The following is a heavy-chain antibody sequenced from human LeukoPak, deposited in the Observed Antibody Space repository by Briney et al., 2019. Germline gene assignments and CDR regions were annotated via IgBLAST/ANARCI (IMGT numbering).Heavy chain of an antibody. CDR1: GFTFDDYG. V-gene: IGHV3-20*01. D-gene: IGHD3-10*01. J-gene: IGHJ5*02. Sequence: GGSLRLSCAASGFTFDDYGMSWVRQAPGKGLEWVSGINWNGGSTGYADSVKGRFTISRDNAKNSLYLQMNSLRAEDTALYHCARDYGSGSYPTDHWFDPWGQGTLVTVSS. CDR3: ARDYGSGSYPTDHWFDP. CDR2: INWNGGST.